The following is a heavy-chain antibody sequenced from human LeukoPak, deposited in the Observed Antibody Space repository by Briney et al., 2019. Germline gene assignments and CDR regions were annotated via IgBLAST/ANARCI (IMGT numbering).Heavy chain of an antibody. V-gene: IGHV4-59*01. CDR3: ARRDTAMSTGAFDY. J-gene: IGHJ4*02. D-gene: IGHD5-18*01. Sequence: SETLSLTCTVSGGSISNFYWSWIRQPPGKGLEWIGYIYYSGTTNYNPSLKSRVTISVDTSKNQFSLKLGSVTAADTAVYYCARRDTAMSTGAFDYWGQGTLVTVS. CDR2: IYYSGTT. CDR1: GGSISNFY.